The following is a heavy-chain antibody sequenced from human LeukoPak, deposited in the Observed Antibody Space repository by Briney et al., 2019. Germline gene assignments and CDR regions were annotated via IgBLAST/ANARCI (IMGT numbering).Heavy chain of an antibody. CDR1: GYTFTGYY. J-gene: IGHJ4*02. CDR2: INPNSGDT. V-gene: IGHV1-2*02. Sequence: ASVKVSCKASGYTFTGYYMHWARQAPGQGFEWMGWINPNSGDTNYARKFQGRVTMTRDTSISTAHMELSRLRSDDTAVYYCARANPLYCSSTTCLFDYWGQGTLVTVSS. CDR3: ARANPLYCSSTTCLFDY. D-gene: IGHD2-2*01.